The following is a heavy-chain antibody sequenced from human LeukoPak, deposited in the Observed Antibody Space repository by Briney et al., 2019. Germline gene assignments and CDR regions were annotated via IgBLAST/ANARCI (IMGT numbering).Heavy chain of an antibody. D-gene: IGHD6-19*01. Sequence: GGSLRLSCAASGFTFSSYSMNWVRQAPGKGLEWVSYISSSSSTIYYADSVKGRFTISRDNAKNSLYLQMNSLRAEDTAVYYCARVPTTPMPVAGTIDGWGQGTLATVSS. CDR2: ISSSSSTI. CDR3: ARVPTTPMPVAGTIDG. CDR1: GFTFSSYS. V-gene: IGHV3-48*01. J-gene: IGHJ4*02.